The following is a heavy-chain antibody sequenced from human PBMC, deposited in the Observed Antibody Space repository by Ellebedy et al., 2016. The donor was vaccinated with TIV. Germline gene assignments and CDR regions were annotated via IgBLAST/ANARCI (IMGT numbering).Heavy chain of an antibody. Sequence: SETLSPTXTVSGGSICSYYWSWFRQPPGKGLEWIGYIYYSGSTNYNPSLKSRVTISVDTSKNQFSLKLSSVTAADTAVYYCARAATPSTPVDYWGQGTLVTVSS. J-gene: IGHJ4*02. CDR1: GGSICSYY. CDR3: ARAATPSTPVDY. CDR2: IYYSGST. D-gene: IGHD2-15*01. V-gene: IGHV4-59*01.